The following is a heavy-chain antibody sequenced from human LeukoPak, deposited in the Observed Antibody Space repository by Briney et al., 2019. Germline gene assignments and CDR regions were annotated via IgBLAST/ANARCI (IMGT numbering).Heavy chain of an antibody. CDR3: ARERQDTVIHSGACDI. Sequence: PGGSLRLSCAASGFTFSNYFMHWVRQAPGKGLQWVADIASDGSHTFYVESVKGRFTISRDNSKNTLYLQMNSLRAEDTAVYFCARERQDTVIHSGACDIWAQETMVTVSS. CDR1: GFTFSNYF. CDR2: IASDGSHT. D-gene: IGHD2-21*02. V-gene: IGHV3-30*04. J-gene: IGHJ3*02.